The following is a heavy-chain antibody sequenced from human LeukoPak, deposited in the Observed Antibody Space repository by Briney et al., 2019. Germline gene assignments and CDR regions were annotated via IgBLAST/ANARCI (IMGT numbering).Heavy chain of an antibody. V-gene: IGHV1-69*04. CDR2: IIPILGIA. CDR3: ASEYCSGGSCYYADY. J-gene: IGHJ4*02. CDR1: GGTFSSYA. Sequence: SVKVSCKASGGTFSSYAISWVRQAPGQGLEWMGRIIPILGIANYAQKFQGRVTITADKSTGTAYMELSSLRSEDTAVYYCASEYCSGGSCYYADYWGQGTLVTVSS. D-gene: IGHD2-15*01.